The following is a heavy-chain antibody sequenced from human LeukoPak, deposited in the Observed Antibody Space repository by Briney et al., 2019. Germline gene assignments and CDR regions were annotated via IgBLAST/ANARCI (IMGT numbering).Heavy chain of an antibody. CDR2: ISSNGGST. CDR3: ARRHDSSGYYGYYFDY. CDR1: GFTFSSYA. V-gene: IGHV3-64*01. J-gene: IGHJ4*02. D-gene: IGHD3-22*01. Sequence: SGGSLRLSCAASGFTFSSYAMHWVRQAPGKGLEYVSAISSNGGSTYYANSVKGGFTISRDNSKNTLYLQMGSLRAEDMAVYYCARRHDSSGYYGYYFDYWGQGTLVTVSS.